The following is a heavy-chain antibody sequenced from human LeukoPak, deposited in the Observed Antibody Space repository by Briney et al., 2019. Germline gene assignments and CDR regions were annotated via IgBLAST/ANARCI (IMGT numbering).Heavy chain of an antibody. J-gene: IGHJ4*02. CDR3: ARDRGIAAAGLDY. V-gene: IGHV3-7*01. D-gene: IGHD6-13*01. Sequence: GGSLRLSCAASGFTFSSYWMSWVRQAPGKGLEWVANIKQDGSEKYYVDSVKGRFTISRDNAKNSLYLQMNSLRAEDTAVYYCARDRGIAAAGLDYWGQGTLVTVSS. CDR2: IKQDGSEK. CDR1: GFTFSSYW.